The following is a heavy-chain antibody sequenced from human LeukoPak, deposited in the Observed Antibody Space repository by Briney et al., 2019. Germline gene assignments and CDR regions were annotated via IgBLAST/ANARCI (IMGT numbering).Heavy chain of an antibody. V-gene: IGHV4-34*01. CDR3: ARHQIYGGSYSHFDP. J-gene: IGHJ5*02. Sequence: SETLSLTCAVYGGSFSGYYWSWIRQPPGKGLEWIGEINHSGSTNYNPSLKSRVTISVDTSKSQFSLKLSSVTAADTAVYYCARHQIYGGSYSHFDPWGQGTLVTVSS. CDR2: INHSGST. CDR1: GGSFSGYY. D-gene: IGHD1-26*01.